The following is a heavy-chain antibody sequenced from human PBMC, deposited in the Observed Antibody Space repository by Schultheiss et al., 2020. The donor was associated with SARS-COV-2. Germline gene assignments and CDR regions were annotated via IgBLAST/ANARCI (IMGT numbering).Heavy chain of an antibody. CDR3: AKVRSGSGGNWFDP. V-gene: IGHV3-66*01. D-gene: IGHD3-10*01. J-gene: IGHJ5*02. CDR2: IYSGGST. Sequence: GESLKISCAASGFTVSSNYMSWVRQAPGKGLEWVSVIYSGGSTYYADSVKGRFTISRDNSKNTLYLQMNSLRAEDTAVYYCAKVRSGSGGNWFDPWGQGTLVTVSS. CDR1: GFTVSSNY.